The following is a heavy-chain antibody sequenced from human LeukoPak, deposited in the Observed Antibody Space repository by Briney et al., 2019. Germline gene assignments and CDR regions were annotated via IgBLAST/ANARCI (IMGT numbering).Heavy chain of an antibody. D-gene: IGHD6-19*01. Sequence: ASVKVSCKASGYTFTSYYMHWVRQAPGQGLEWMRIINPSGGSTSYAQKFQGRVTMIRDTSTSTVYMELSSLRSEDTAVYYCAREMIVAVAYYYGMDVWGQGTTVTVSS. J-gene: IGHJ6*02. CDR3: AREMIVAVAYYYGMDV. CDR2: INPSGGST. CDR1: GYTFTSYY. V-gene: IGHV1-46*01.